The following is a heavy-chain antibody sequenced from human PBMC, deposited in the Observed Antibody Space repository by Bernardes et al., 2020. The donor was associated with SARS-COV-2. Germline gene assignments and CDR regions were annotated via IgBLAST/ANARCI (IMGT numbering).Heavy chain of an antibody. V-gene: IGHV3-23*01. Sequence: GGSLRLSCAASGFTFGTYAMSWVRKAPGKGLEWVSGLIEHGVDTYYEAPVKGRFTISRDNSKNTLYLQMNSLRAEDTAVYYCARDYDRLKRGMDVWGQGTTVTVSS. D-gene: IGHD3-9*01. J-gene: IGHJ6*02. CDR2: LIEHGVDT. CDR3: ARDYDRLKRGMDV. CDR1: GFTFGTYA.